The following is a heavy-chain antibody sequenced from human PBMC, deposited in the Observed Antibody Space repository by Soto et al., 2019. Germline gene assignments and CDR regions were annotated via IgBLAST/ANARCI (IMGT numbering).Heavy chain of an antibody. CDR3: AKDRFPITMVRGVITSYYYYYGMDV. J-gene: IGHJ6*02. D-gene: IGHD3-10*01. CDR1: GFTFSSYA. V-gene: IGHV3-23*01. Sequence: GGSLRLSCAASGFTFSSYAMSWVRQAPGKGLEWVSAISGSGGSTYYADSVKGRFTISRDNSKNTLYLQMNSLRAEDTAVYYCAKDRFPITMVRGVITSYYYYYGMDVWGQGTTVTVSS. CDR2: ISGSGGST.